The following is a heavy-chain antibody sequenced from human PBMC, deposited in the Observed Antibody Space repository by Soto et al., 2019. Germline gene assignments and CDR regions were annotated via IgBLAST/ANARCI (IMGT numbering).Heavy chain of an antibody. Sequence: GGSLRLSCAASGFPFCSYAISWGRQAPGKGLGWVSAISGSGGSTYYADSVKGRFTISRDNSKNTLYLQMNSLRAEDTAVYYCAKDREYDFWSGPFDYWGQGTLVTVSS. CDR2: ISGSGGST. CDR3: AKDREYDFWSGPFDY. J-gene: IGHJ4*02. CDR1: GFPFCSYA. D-gene: IGHD3-3*01. V-gene: IGHV3-23*01.